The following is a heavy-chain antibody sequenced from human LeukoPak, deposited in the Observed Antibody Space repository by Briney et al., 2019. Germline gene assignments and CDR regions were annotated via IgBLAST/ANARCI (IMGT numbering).Heavy chain of an antibody. V-gene: IGHV4-39*01. CDR2: IYYSGRI. J-gene: IGHJ4*02. CDR3: ARLCQVTSCAKFDY. D-gene: IGHD2-21*02. CDR1: GDFLSSGSYC. Sequence: PSETLSLTCTVSGDFLSSGSYCWGWIRQSPGKGLASVRSIYYSGRIFYHASFESRLTLSVDTSKNQFYLKLRSLTAADTAVYYCARLCQVTSCAKFDYWGQGIQVTVSS.